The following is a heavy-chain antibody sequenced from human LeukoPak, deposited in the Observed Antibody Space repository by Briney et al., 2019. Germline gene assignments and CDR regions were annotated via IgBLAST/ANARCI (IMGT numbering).Heavy chain of an antibody. V-gene: IGHV4-34*01. CDR2: INHSGST. CDR1: GGSFSGYY. D-gene: IGHD6-19*01. CDR3: ARTPPSGRYRHWFDP. Sequence: SETLSLTRAVYGGSFSGYYWSWIRQPPGKGLEWIGEINHSGSTNYNPSLKSRVTISVDTSKNQFSLKLSSVTAADTAVYYCARTPPSGRYRHWFDPWGQGTLVTVSS. J-gene: IGHJ5*02.